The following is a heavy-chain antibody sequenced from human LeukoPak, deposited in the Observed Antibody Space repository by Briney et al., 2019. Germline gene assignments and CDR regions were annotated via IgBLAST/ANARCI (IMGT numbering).Heavy chain of an antibody. CDR1: GGSFSGYY. D-gene: IGHD1-26*01. Sequence: SETLSLTCAVYGGSFSGYYWSWIRQPPGKGLEWIGEINHSGSTNYNPSLKSRVTISVDTSKNQFSLKLSSVTAADTAVYYCARAWELLYYFDYWGQGTLVTVFS. V-gene: IGHV4-34*01. J-gene: IGHJ4*02. CDR2: INHSGST. CDR3: ARAWELLYYFDY.